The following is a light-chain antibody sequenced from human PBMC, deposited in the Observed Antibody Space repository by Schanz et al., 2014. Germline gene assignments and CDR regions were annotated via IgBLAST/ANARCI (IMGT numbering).Light chain of an antibody. CDR2: GAS. Sequence: ENVLTQSPATLSVSPGERATLSCRASQSVNINLAWYQQKPGQAPRLLIYGASTRATGIPARFSGSGSGTDFTLTISRLEPEDFAVFFCHQYGSSPITFGQGTRLDI. CDR3: HQYGSSPIT. V-gene: IGKV3-20*01. CDR1: QSVNIN. J-gene: IGKJ5*01.